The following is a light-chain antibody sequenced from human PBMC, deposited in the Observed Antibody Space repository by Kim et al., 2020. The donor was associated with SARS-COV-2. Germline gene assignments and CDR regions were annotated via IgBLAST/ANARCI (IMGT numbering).Light chain of an antibody. CDR3: QQCYHSPYT. V-gene: IGKV1-39*01. CDR2: ATS. J-gene: IGKJ2*01. CDR1: QSIDRY. Sequence: ASVGDRVNNTCRASQSIDRYVDWYQQKPGKPPKLLIYATSHLQTGGPSRFSGSGSGTDFTLTISSLQPEHSATYFFQQCYHSPYTFGQGTKLEI.